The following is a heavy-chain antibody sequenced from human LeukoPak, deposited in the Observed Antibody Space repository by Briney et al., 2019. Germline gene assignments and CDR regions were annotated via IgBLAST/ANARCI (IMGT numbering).Heavy chain of an antibody. CDR2: IKQDGSEK. Sequence: PPGGSLRLSCAASGFTFSSYRMSWVRQAPGKGLEWVANIKQDGSEKYYVDSVKGRFTISRDNAKNSLYLQMNSLRAEDTAVYYCARRPPWLPFDYWGQGTLVTVSS. V-gene: IGHV3-7*01. CDR1: GFTFSSYR. D-gene: IGHD3-9*01. CDR3: ARRPPWLPFDY. J-gene: IGHJ4*02.